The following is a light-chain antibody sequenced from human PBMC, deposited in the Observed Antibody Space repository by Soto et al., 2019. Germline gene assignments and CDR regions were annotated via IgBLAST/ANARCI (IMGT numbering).Light chain of an antibody. CDR2: GAS. CDR1: QTIYTN. CDR3: QQYNNWPPFIYT. V-gene: IGKV3-15*01. Sequence: ELLMTQSPPTLSLSPGERATLSCRASQTIYTNLAWYQQKTGQAPRLLIYGASTRATGIPVRFSGSGSGTEFTLTISSLQSEDFAVYYCQQYNNWPPFIYTFGQGTTVEMK. J-gene: IGKJ2*01.